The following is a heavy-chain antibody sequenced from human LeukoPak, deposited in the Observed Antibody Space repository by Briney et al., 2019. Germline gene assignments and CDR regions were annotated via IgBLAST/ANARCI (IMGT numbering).Heavy chain of an antibody. CDR1: GGSISSGDYY. CDR3: ARVDYGDYRFDY. CDR2: IYYSGST. D-gene: IGHD4-17*01. Sequence: PSETLSLTCTVSGGSISSGDYYWSWIRQPPGKGLEWIGYIYYSGSTYYNPSLKSRVTISVDTSKNQFSLKPSSVTAADTAVYYCARVDYGDYRFDYWGQGTLVTVSS. J-gene: IGHJ4*02. V-gene: IGHV4-30-4*01.